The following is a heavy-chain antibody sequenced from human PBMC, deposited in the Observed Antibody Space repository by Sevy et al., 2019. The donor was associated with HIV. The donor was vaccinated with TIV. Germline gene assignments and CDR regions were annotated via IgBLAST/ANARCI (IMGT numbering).Heavy chain of an antibody. Sequence: ASVKVSCKASGYTFTGYYMHWVRQAPGQGLEWMGWINPNSGGTNYAQKFQGRVTMTRDTSISTAYMELSRLRSDDTAVYYFARGSSGWYGGTRDFDYWGQGTLVTVSS. CDR2: INPNSGGT. V-gene: IGHV1-2*02. CDR3: ARGSSGWYGGTRDFDY. D-gene: IGHD6-19*01. CDR1: GYTFTGYY. J-gene: IGHJ4*02.